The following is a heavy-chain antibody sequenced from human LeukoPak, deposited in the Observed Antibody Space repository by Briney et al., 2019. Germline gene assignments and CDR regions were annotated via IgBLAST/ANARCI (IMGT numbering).Heavy chain of an antibody. CDR3: ARVGTVLLWFGELSYMDV. Sequence: ASVKVSCKASGYTFTSYYMHWVRQAPGQGLEWMGIINPSGGSTSYAQKFQGRVTMTRGTSTSTVYMELSSLRSEDTAVYYCARVGTVLLWFGELSYMDVWGKGTTVTVSS. CDR1: GYTFTSYY. D-gene: IGHD3-10*01. J-gene: IGHJ6*03. V-gene: IGHV1-46*01. CDR2: INPSGGST.